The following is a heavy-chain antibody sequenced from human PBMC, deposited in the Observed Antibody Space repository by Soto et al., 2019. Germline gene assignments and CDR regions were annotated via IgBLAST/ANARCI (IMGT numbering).Heavy chain of an antibody. D-gene: IGHD5-12*01. Sequence: QVQLRESGPGLVKPSQTLSLTCSVSGASVAGGSYYWSWVRHPPGQGLEWIGYIPSRGRPFYNPSLTSRGTISADTSKNQLSLQLTSVTAAATAVYYCARDTYSGYDFGLWGQGTLVTVSS. V-gene: IGHV4-30-4*01. CDR2: IPSRGRP. CDR3: ARDTYSGYDFGL. J-gene: IGHJ5*02. CDR1: GASVAGGSYY.